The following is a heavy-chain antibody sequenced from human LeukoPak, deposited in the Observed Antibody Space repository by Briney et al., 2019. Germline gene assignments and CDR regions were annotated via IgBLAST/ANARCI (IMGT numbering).Heavy chain of an antibody. D-gene: IGHD6-13*01. CDR3: ARVHGSSSWYVVDYYYYYMDV. Sequence: ASVKVSCKASGYTFTSYDTNWVRQATGQGLEWMGWMNPNSGNTGYAQKFQGRVTITRNTSISTAYMELSSLRSEDTAVYYCARVHGSSSWYVVDYYYYYMDVWGKGTTVTVSS. V-gene: IGHV1-8*03. CDR2: MNPNSGNT. CDR1: GYTFTSYD. J-gene: IGHJ6*03.